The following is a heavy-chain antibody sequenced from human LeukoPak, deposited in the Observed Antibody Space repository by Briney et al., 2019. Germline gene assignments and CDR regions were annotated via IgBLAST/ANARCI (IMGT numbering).Heavy chain of an antibody. CDR2: INHSGST. D-gene: IGHD3-10*01. Sequence: PSETLSLTCAVYGGSFSGYYWSWIRQPPGKGLEWIGEINHSGSTNYNPSLKSRVTISVDTSKNQFSLKLSSVTAADTAVYYCARHRQGTMVRGVMVNWFDPWGQGTLVTVSS. CDR3: ARHRQGTMVRGVMVNWFDP. V-gene: IGHV4-34*01. CDR1: GGSFSGYY. J-gene: IGHJ5*02.